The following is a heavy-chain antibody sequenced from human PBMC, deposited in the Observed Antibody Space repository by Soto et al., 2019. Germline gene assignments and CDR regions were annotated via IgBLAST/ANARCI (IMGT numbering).Heavy chain of an antibody. J-gene: IGHJ6*02. V-gene: IGHV1-18*04. Sequence: ASVKVSCKASGYTFTSYGISWVRQAPGQGLEWMGWISAYNGNTNYAQKLQGRVTMTTDTSTSTADMELRSLRSDDTAVYDWALSKPQMSRIVTGFTPYFFAGMNGWFQVTTVTVSS. CDR3: ALSKPQMSRIVTGFTPYFFAGMNG. D-gene: IGHD7-27*01. CDR2: ISAYNGNT. CDR1: GYTFTSYG.